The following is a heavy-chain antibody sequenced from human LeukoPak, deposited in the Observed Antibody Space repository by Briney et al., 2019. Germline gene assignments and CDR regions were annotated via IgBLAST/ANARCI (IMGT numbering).Heavy chain of an antibody. V-gene: IGHV4-59*01. CDR1: GDSTSNDH. CDR3: VVLLAGGGGRGY. D-gene: IGHD2-15*01. Sequence: SETLSLTCTVSGDSTSNDHWRWLRQPPGKGLEWIGHIYYAGSMKYNPTLESRVTISVDTSSKQFSLKLTSVSAADSAVYYCVVLLAGGGGRGYWGQGTLVAVSS. J-gene: IGHJ4*02. CDR2: IYYAGSM.